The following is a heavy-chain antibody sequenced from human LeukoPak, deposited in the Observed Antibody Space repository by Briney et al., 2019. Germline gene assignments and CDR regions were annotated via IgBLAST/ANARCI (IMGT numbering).Heavy chain of an antibody. CDR1: GYTFTDYY. CDR3: ATGVVVPADPDAFDI. J-gene: IGHJ3*02. Sequence: ASVKVSCKVSGYTFTDYYMHWVPQAPGKGLEWMGLVYPEGGETIYAEKFQGRVTITADTSTDTAYMELSSLRSEDTAVYYCATGVVVPADPDAFDIWGQGTMVTVSS. CDR2: VYPEGGET. V-gene: IGHV1-69-2*01. D-gene: IGHD2-2*01.